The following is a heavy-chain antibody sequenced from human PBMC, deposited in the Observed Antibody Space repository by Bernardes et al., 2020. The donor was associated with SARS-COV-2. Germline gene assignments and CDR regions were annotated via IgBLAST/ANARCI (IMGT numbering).Heavy chain of an antibody. CDR1: GYNFISYW. CDR3: ARRQSSFYGSGSVPHTVFEL. D-gene: IGHD3-10*01. V-gene: IGHV5-51*01. CDR2: LYPGDSDT. Sequence: GESLKISCKSSGYNFISYWIGWVRQMPGGGLEWMGILYPGDSDTRYNPSFEGHVTISADKSINTAYLQWNSLKASDTAIYYCARRQSSFYGSGSVPHTVFELWGRGTLVTVSS. J-gene: IGHJ2*01.